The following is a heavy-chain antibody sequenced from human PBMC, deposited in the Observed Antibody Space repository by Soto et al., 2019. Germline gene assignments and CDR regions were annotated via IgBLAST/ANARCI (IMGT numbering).Heavy chain of an antibody. CDR2: ISVYYGNT. Sequence: ASVKVSCKASNYTFTSYGISWVRQAPGQGLEWMGWISVYYGNTNYAQKFQDRVTMTTDTSTSTGYLELKSLTSDDTAVYFCATTGEAPAADGSGRGDVFDIWGQGTKVTVSS. D-gene: IGHD1-26*01. V-gene: IGHV1-18*04. CDR3: ATTGEAPAADGSGRGDVFDI. J-gene: IGHJ3*02. CDR1: NYTFTSYG.